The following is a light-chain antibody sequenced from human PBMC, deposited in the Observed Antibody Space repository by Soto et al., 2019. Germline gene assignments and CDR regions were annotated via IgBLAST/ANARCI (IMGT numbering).Light chain of an antibody. V-gene: IGKV1-39*01. CDR1: QSISTW. CDR2: VAS. J-gene: IGKJ5*01. Sequence: DILMTQSPSTLSASVGDRVTITCRASQSISTWLAWYQQKIGKAPNLLIYVASSLQSEVPSRFSGSGSGTDFTLTITSLQPEDFATYYCQQSYGTPITFGQGTRREIK. CDR3: QQSYGTPIT.